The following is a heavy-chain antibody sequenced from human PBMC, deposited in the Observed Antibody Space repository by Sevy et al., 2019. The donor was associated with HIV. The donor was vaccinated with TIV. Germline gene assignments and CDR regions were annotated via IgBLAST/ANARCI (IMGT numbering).Heavy chain of an antibody. J-gene: IGHJ4*02. CDR1: GFTFSIYA. CDR2: ISGGSDDR. Sequence: GGSLRLSCAASGFTFSIYAMSWVRQAPGKGLEWVSGISGGSDDRDYADSVRGRFTISRDSSKNTLYMQMSGLRAEDTAIYYCAKERPNTSSWIFDYWGQGTLVTVSS. D-gene: IGHD6-13*01. CDR3: AKERPNTSSWIFDY. V-gene: IGHV3-23*01.